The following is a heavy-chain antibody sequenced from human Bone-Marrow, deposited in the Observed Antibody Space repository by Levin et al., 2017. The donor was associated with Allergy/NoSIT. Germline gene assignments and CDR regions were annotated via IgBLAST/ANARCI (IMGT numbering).Heavy chain of an antibody. V-gene: IGHV3-66*01. CDR3: AKGGLGANHY. D-gene: IGHD5-12*01. CDR1: GFSVSNNY. CDR2: IYSVGST. Sequence: GGSLRLSCAASGFSVSNNYMRWVRQAPGKGLEWVSLIYSVGSTYYADSVKGRFTISRDNSKNTLYLQMNSLRGADTAIYYCAKGGLGANHYWGQGTRVTVSS. J-gene: IGHJ4*02.